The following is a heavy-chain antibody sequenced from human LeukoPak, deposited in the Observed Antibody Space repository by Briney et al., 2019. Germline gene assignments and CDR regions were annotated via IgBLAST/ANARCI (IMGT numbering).Heavy chain of an antibody. CDR2: IIPIFGTA. CDR1: GYTFTSYG. CDR3: ARGWLAETTVVTPYNY. J-gene: IGHJ4*02. Sequence: SVKVSCKASGYTFTSYGISWVRQAPGQGLEWMGGIIPIFGTAKYAEKFQDRVTITAVESMSTVYMELSSLRSEDTAVYYCARGWLAETTVVTPYNYWGQGTLVTVSS. D-gene: IGHD4-23*01. V-gene: IGHV1-69*13.